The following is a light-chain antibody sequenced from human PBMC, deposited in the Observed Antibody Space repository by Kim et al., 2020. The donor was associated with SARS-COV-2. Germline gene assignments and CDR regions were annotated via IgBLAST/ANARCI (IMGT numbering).Light chain of an antibody. CDR3: SSYRNSRTI. J-gene: IGLJ2*01. CDR2: DVT. CDR1: NSDVGGYNY. V-gene: IGLV2-14*03. Sequence: QSALTQPASVSGSPGQSITISCTGTNSDVGGYNYVSWYQQHEGKAPKLMIYDVTKRPSGVSDRFSGSKSGNTASLTISGLQADDEADYYCSSYRNSRTIFGGGTKLTVL.